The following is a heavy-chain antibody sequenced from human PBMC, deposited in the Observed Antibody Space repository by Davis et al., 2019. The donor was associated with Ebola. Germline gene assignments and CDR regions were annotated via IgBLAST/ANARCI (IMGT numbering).Heavy chain of an antibody. Sequence: GESLKISCATSGFTFTNYWMHWVRQAPGKGLVWVSRISGGGGTTDYAASVKGRFTISRDYAKNTLSLQMNSLRAEDTAVYYCARSFGVLIEGWFDPWGQGTLVTVSS. CDR2: ISGGGGTT. D-gene: IGHD3-3*01. V-gene: IGHV3-74*01. J-gene: IGHJ5*02. CDR1: GFTFTNYW. CDR3: ARSFGVLIEGWFDP.